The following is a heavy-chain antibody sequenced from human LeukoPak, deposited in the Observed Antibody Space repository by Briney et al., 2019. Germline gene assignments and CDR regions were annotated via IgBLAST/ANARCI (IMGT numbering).Heavy chain of an antibody. J-gene: IGHJ4*02. CDR1: GYTFTSYY. D-gene: IGHD1-26*01. Sequence: ASVKVSCEASGYTFTSYYIHWVRQAPGQGLEWMGIINPSGGTTVYAQNFQGRVIMTRDTSTSTVHMDLSSVRSEDAAVYYCAREPRPVGATSFGYYFDYWGQGTLVTVSS. CDR2: INPSGGTT. V-gene: IGHV1-46*01. CDR3: AREPRPVGATSFGYYFDY.